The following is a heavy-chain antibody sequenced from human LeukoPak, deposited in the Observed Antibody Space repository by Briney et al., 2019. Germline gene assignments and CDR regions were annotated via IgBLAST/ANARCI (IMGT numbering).Heavy chain of an antibody. CDR3: ARNPRSGSYYNWFDP. V-gene: IGHV4-38-2*02. J-gene: IGHJ5*02. D-gene: IGHD1-26*01. CDR1: GYSISSGYY. Sequence: SETLSLTCTVSGYSISSGYYWGWIRQPPGKGLEWIGSIYHSGSTYYNPSLKSRVTISVDTSKNQFSLKLSSVTAADTAVYYCARNPRSGSYYNWFDPWGQGTLVTVSS. CDR2: IYHSGST.